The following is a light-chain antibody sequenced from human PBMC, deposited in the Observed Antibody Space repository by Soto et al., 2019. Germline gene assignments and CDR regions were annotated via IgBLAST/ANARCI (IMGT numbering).Light chain of an antibody. CDR3: QSADNSGVV. V-gene: IGLV3-25*02. CDR2: KDT. CDR1: ELPKQF. Sequence: SYELTQTPSVSVSPGQTATLTCSGDELPKQFVFWYQQKPGQAPVLVIQKDTERPSGIPERFSGSTSGTLVTLTISGVQAEDAADYYCQSADNSGVVFGGGTKVTVL. J-gene: IGLJ2*01.